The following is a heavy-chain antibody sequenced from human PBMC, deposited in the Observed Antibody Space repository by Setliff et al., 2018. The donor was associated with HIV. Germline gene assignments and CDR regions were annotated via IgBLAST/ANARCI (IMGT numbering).Heavy chain of an antibody. CDR1: GDSISSDFY. J-gene: IGHJ3*02. CDR3: ARGQGCGGGCHYAFEM. CDR2: IYHSGNT. Sequence: SETLSLTCTVSGDSISSDFYWGWIRHPPGKGLEWIGSIYHSGNTYYMPSLQSRVTISVDMSKNQFSLNLYSVTAADTAVYYCARGQGCGGGCHYAFEMWGQGTMVTVS. D-gene: IGHD2-21*02. V-gene: IGHV4-38-2*02.